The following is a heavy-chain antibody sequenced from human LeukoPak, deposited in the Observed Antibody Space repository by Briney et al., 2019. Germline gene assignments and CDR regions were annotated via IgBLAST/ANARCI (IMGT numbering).Heavy chain of an antibody. CDR3: AKASWVSNGDAVL. D-gene: IGHD1-1*01. V-gene: IGHV3-23*01. Sequence: GGSLRLSCAASGFTFSSYAMSWVRQAPARGLEWVSSLRGDGSTFYADSVKGRFTLSRDESRNTVYFQLSSLRVEETAVYYCAKASWVSNGDAVLWGQGTLVTVFS. CDR2: LRGDGST. J-gene: IGHJ4*02. CDR1: GFTFSSYA.